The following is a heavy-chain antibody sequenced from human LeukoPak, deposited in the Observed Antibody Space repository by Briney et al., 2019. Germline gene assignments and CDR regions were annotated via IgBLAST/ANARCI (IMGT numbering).Heavy chain of an antibody. D-gene: IGHD3-10*01. V-gene: IGHV3-11*06. CDR2: IRSSGDDT. CDR1: GFTFSDYF. J-gene: IGHJ4*02. Sequence: GGSLRLSCAASGFTFSDYFMSWIRQAPGKGLEWVSNIRSSGDDTKYADSVKGRFTISRDNAKNSLYLQMNSLRAEDTAVYFCAKDWKFYYVSGSFFPDNWGQGTLVTVSS. CDR3: AKDWKFYYVSGSFFPDN.